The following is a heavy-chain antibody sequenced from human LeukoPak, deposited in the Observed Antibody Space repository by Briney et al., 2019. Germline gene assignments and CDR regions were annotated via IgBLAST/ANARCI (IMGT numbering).Heavy chain of an antibody. D-gene: IGHD6-6*01. V-gene: IGHV3-23*01. CDR1: GFTFSSYA. CDR3: AKDDPLYSSSSEGY. Sequence: GGSLRLSCAASGFTFSSYAMSWVRQAPGKGLEWVSAVSGSGGSTYYADSVKGRFTISRDNSKNTLYLQMNSLRAEDTAVYYCAKDDPLYSSSSEGYWGQGTLVTVSS. J-gene: IGHJ4*02. CDR2: VSGSGGST.